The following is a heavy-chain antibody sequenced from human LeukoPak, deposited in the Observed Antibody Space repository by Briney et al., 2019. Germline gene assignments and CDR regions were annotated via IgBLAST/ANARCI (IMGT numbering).Heavy chain of an antibody. Sequence: SETLSLTCTVSGVSIIGYYWNWIRQPPGKGLEWIGYIFYSGSANSNPSLESRVTISVDTSKNQFSLKLSSVTAADTAAYYCARLRSGSTPPPPHYYYGLDVWGQGTTVIVSS. CDR1: GVSIIGYY. J-gene: IGHJ6*02. CDR2: IFYSGSA. CDR3: ARLRSGSTPPPPHYYYGLDV. D-gene: IGHD1-26*01. V-gene: IGHV4-59*01.